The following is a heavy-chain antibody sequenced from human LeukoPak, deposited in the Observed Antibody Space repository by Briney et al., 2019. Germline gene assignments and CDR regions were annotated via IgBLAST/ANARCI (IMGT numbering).Heavy chain of an antibody. CDR2: IRYDGTNK. J-gene: IGHJ4*02. CDR3: AKDLYITYYYDSSGYYSFDY. V-gene: IGHV3-30*02. Sequence: GGSLRLSCAASGFIFSSYGMHWVRQAPGKGLEWVAFIRYDGTNKYYADSVKGRFTISRDNSKNTLYLQMNSLRAEDTAVYYCAKDLYITYYYDSSGYYSFDYWGQGTLVTVSS. CDR1: GFIFSSYG. D-gene: IGHD3-22*01.